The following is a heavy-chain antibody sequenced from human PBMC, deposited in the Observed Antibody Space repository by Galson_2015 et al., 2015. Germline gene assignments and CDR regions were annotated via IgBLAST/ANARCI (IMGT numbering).Heavy chain of an antibody. D-gene: IGHD6-19*01. CDR3: TRHHYSSGWYEATFDY. CDR1: RYSFSNYW. J-gene: IGHJ4*02. CDR2: IYPDDSET. V-gene: IGHV5-51*01. Sequence: QSGAEVKKPGESLKISCKGSRYSFSNYWIGWVRQMPGKGLEWMGIIYPDDSETRYSPSFRGQVTISADKSISTAYLQWSSLKASDTAMYYCTRHHYSSGWYEATFDYWGQGTLVTVSS.